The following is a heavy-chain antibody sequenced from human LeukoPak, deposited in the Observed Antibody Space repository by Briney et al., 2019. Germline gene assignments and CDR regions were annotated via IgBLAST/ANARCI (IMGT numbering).Heavy chain of an antibody. CDR2: IYYSGST. CDR1: GGSISSGGYY. J-gene: IGHJ5*02. CDR3: ARTVDTAMVTSWFAP. Sequence: SETLSLTCTVSGGSISSGGYYWSWIRQHPGKGLEWIGYIYYSGSTYYNPSLKRRVTISVDTSKNQFSLKLSSVTAADTAGHYGARTVDTAMVTSWFAPWAQETLVTVSS. V-gene: IGHV4-31*03. D-gene: IGHD5-18*01.